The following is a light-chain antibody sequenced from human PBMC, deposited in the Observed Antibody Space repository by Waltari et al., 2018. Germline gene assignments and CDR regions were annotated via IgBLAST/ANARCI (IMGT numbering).Light chain of an antibody. CDR2: EVS. CDR1: DSDVGAYDF. CDR3: SSYTTSSAPGV. V-gene: IGLV2-14*01. J-gene: IGLJ1*01. Sequence: QSALTQPASVSGSPGQSITISCSGTDSDVGAYDFVSWYQQHPGKAPHLIIYEVSNRPSGISHRFAASKSGNTASLTISGLQAEDEADYYCSSYTTSSAPGVFGTGTRVTVL.